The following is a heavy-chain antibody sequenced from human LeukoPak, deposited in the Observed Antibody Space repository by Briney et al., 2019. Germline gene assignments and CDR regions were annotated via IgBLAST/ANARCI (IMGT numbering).Heavy chain of an antibody. CDR1: GFTFNSYW. Sequence: GGSLRLSCAASGFTFNSYWMSWVRQAPGKGLEWVANIKQDGTEKYYVDSVKGRFTISRDNAKNSLYLQTNSLRAEDTAVYYCAREYDYVWGSYRYYYFDYWGQGTLVTVSS. V-gene: IGHV3-7*04. D-gene: IGHD3-16*02. J-gene: IGHJ4*02. CDR3: AREYDYVWGSYRYYYFDY. CDR2: IKQDGTEK.